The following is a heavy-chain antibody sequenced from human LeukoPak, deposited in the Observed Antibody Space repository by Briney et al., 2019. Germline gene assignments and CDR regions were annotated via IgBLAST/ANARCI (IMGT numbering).Heavy chain of an antibody. Sequence: ASVKVSCKASGYTFTGYYMHWVRQAPGQGLEWMGWINPNSGGTNYAQKFQGGVTMTRDTSISTAYMELSRLRSDDTAVYYCASQGGRYFDWLPSYYFDYWGQGTLVTVSS. CDR1: GYTFTGYY. D-gene: IGHD3-9*01. CDR2: INPNSGGT. J-gene: IGHJ4*02. CDR3: ASQGGRYFDWLPSYYFDY. V-gene: IGHV1-2*02.